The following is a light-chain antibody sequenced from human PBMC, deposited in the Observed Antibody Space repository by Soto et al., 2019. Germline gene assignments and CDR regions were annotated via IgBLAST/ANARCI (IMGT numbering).Light chain of an antibody. CDR2: AAS. CDR1: QDMSSF. Sequence: IQVTPSPASLSASIGYRVTITCLSSQDMSSFVPWYQQQQGKAPKLLIYAASTLPSGVPSRFSGSGSGTDFTLTISSLQPEDFAAYFCQQLNSYPFTFGQGTRLEIK. CDR3: QQLNSYPFT. V-gene: IGKV1-9*01. J-gene: IGKJ5*01.